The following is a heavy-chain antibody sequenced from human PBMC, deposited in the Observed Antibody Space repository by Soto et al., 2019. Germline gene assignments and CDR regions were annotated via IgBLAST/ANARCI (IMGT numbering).Heavy chain of an antibody. CDR1: GGSFSGYY. D-gene: IGHD3-9*01. J-gene: IGHJ5*02. Sequence: SETLSLTCAVYGGSFSGYYWSWIRQPPGKGLEWIGEVNHSGSTNYNPSLKSRVTISVDTSKNQFSLKLSSVTAADTAVYYCDRGCRRLVIIRFAPWGQGTLVTVSS. V-gene: IGHV4-34*01. CDR3: DRGCRRLVIIRFAP. CDR2: VNHSGST.